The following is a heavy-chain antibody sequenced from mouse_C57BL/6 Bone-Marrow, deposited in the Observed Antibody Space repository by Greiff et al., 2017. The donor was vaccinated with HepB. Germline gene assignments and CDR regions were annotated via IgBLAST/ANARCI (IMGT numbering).Heavy chain of an antibody. J-gene: IGHJ2*01. CDR1: GFTFSDYG. CDR2: ISSGSSTI. V-gene: IGHV5-17*01. CDR3: ARTDPYDGYYLYYFDY. Sequence: EVQLVESGGGLAKPGGSLKLSCAASGFTFSDYGMHWVRQAPEKGLEWVAYISSGSSTIYYADTVKGRFTISRDNAKNTLFLQMTSLRSEDTAMYYCARTDPYDGYYLYYFDYWGQGTTLTVSS. D-gene: IGHD2-3*01.